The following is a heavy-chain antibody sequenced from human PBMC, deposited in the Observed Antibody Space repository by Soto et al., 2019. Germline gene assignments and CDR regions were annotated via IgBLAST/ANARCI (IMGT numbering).Heavy chain of an antibody. CDR1: GGSISSYY. D-gene: IGHD3-3*01. Sequence: SETLSLTCTVSGGSISSYYWSWIRQPPGKGLEWIGYIYYSGSTNYNPSLKSRVTISVDTSKNQFSLKLSSVTAADTAVFYCAKVNDFWTGYYSTNWFDPWGQGTLVTVSS. V-gene: IGHV4-59*01. CDR3: AKVNDFWTGYYSTNWFDP. CDR2: IYYSGST. J-gene: IGHJ5*02.